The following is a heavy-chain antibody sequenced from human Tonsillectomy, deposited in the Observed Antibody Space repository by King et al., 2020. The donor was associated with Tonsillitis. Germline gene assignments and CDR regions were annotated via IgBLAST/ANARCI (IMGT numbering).Heavy chain of an antibody. J-gene: IGHJ4*02. V-gene: IGHV1-69*01. Sequence: VQLVESGAEVKKPGSSVKVSCKASGGSFRTYAICWVRQAPGHGLEWMGGIIPMFDTPNYAQKFQGRITITADESTSTAYMELSSLRSEDTAVYYCATGCPVLMRRGDDCYPDWGQGTLVTVSS. D-gene: IGHD2-21*02. CDR3: ATGCPVLMRRGDDCYPD. CDR2: IIPMFDTP. CDR1: GGSFRTYA.